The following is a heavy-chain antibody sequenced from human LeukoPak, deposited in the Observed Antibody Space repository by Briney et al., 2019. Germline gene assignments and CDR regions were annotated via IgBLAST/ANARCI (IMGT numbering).Heavy chain of an antibody. J-gene: IGHJ4*02. CDR1: GFTFSSYA. D-gene: IGHD4-11*01. Sequence: GGSVRLSCAASGFTFSSYAMLWVRQAPGKGLEWVAVISYDGSNKYYADSVKGRFTISRDNSKNTLYLQMNSLRAEDTAVYYCARSKQYYFDYWGQGTLVTVSS. CDR2: ISYDGSNK. V-gene: IGHV3-30-3*01. CDR3: ARSKQYYFDY.